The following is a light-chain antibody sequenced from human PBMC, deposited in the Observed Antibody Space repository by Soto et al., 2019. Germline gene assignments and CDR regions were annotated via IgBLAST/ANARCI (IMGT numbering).Light chain of an antibody. V-gene: IGLV1-44*01. Sequence: QSVLTQPPSASGTPGQRVTISCSGSSSNIGSNTVNWYQQLPGTAPKLLIYTNNQRPSGVPDRFSGSKSGTSASLAISGLQSEDEADDYCAAWDDSLSVVFGGGTKLTVL. J-gene: IGLJ2*01. CDR1: SSNIGSNT. CDR3: AAWDDSLSVV. CDR2: TNN.